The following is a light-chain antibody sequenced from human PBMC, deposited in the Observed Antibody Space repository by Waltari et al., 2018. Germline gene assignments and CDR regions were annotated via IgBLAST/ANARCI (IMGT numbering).Light chain of an antibody. Sequence: EIVMTKSPATLSVSPGERATLSCRASQSVSSNLAWYQRKPGQAPRLLIYGASTMSTGIPARFSGSGSGTEFTLTISSLQSEDFAVYYCQQYNNWPPEYTFGQGTKLEIK. CDR3: QQYNNWPPEYT. J-gene: IGKJ2*01. V-gene: IGKV3-15*01. CDR1: QSVSSN. CDR2: GAS.